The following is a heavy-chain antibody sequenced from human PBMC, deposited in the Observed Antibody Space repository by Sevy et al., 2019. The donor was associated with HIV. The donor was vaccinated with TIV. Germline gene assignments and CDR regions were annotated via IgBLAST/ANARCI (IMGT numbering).Heavy chain of an antibody. CDR3: ARAFYGGNRDDAFDI. CDR1: GFTFSSHE. CDR2: ITSSGSTM. J-gene: IGHJ3*02. V-gene: IGHV3-48*03. Sequence: GGSLRLSCAASGFTFSSHEMNWVRQAPGKGLEWDSYITSSGSTMYYADSVKGRFTISRDNAKNSLYLQMNSLRAEDTAIYYCARAFYGGNRDDAFDIWGQGTMVTVSS. D-gene: IGHD4-17*01.